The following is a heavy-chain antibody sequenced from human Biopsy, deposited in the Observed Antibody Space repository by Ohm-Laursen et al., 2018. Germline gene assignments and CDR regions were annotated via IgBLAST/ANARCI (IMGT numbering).Heavy chain of an antibody. D-gene: IGHD1-14*01. V-gene: IGHV4-4*07. Sequence: GTLSLTCAVNGESSSGYFWSWIRQPAGKGLEWIGQIYTSGITNYNPSLKSRVTMSVDTSKNKFSLRVSSVTAADTAVYYCARDRDRRGWFDPWGQGTLVTVSS. J-gene: IGHJ5*02. CDR1: GESSSGYF. CDR2: IYTSGIT. CDR3: ARDRDRRGWFDP.